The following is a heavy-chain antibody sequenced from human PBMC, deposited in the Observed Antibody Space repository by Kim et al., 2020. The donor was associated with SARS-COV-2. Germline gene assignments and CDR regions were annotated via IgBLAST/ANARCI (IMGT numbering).Heavy chain of an antibody. V-gene: IGHV4-59*13. D-gene: IGHD6-19*01. CDR1: GGSISSYY. CDR2: IYYSGST. CDR3: ARGGIMQWLAPPPFDY. J-gene: IGHJ4*02. Sequence: SETLSLTCTVSGGSISSYYWSWIRQPPGKGLEWIGYIYYSGSTNYNPSLKSRVTISVDTSKNQFSLKLSSVTAADTAVYYCARGGIMQWLAPPPFDYWGQGTLVTVSS.